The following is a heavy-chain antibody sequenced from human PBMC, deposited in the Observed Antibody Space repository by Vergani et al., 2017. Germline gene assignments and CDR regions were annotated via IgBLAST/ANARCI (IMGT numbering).Heavy chain of an antibody. CDR2: ISWNSGSI. J-gene: IGHJ4*02. Sequence: EVQLVESGGGLVQPGRSLRLSCAASGFTFDDYAIHWVRQAPGKGLEWVSGISWNSGSIGYADSVKGRFTISRDNAKNSLYLQMNSLRAEDTALYYCAKESGSSTSCLIDYWGQGTLVTVSS. CDR3: AKESGSSTSCLIDY. V-gene: IGHV3-9*01. CDR1: GFTFDDYA. D-gene: IGHD2-2*01.